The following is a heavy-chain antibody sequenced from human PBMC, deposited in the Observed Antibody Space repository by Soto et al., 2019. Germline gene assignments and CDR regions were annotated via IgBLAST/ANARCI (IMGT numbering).Heavy chain of an antibody. CDR2: VYYSGST. V-gene: IGHV4-31*03. J-gene: IGHJ4*02. CDR3: ARHGILSTVTNYFDY. D-gene: IGHD4-17*01. Sequence: SETLSLTCSVSGGSISSGAYFWSWIRQHPGRGLEWIGYVYYSGSTYYNPSLKSRVTISIDTSKNQFSLKLSSVTAADTAVYYCARHGILSTVTNYFDYWGQGTLVTVSS. CDR1: GGSISSGAYF.